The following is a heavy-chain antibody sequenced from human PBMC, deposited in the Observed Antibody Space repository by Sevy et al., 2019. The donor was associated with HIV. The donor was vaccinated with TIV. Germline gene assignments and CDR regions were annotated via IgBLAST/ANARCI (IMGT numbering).Heavy chain of an antibody. J-gene: IGHJ6*02. D-gene: IGHD5-12*01. Sequence: GGSLRLSCAASGFTFSTYDMNWVRQAPGKGVEWISYISSSSSNIYYADSVKGRFTISRDNGKNSLFVQMHSLRAEDTAVYYCAREGGYTDQGMDVWGQGTTVTVSS. V-gene: IGHV3-48*01. CDR2: ISSSSSNI. CDR3: AREGGYTDQGMDV. CDR1: GFTFSTYD.